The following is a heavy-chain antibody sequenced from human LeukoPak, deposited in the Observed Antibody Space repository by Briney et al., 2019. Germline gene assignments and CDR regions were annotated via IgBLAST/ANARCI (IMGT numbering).Heavy chain of an antibody. CDR3: ARDPDIF. Sequence: GGSLRLSCAASGFSFPSYWMTWVRQAPGNWLEWVANINPDGGERHYADSVKGRFTISRDNANNSLFLQMNSLRAEDTAVYYCARDPDIFWGHGTLVTVSS. J-gene: IGHJ4*01. D-gene: IGHD3-9*01. CDR2: INPDGGER. CDR1: GFSFPSYW. V-gene: IGHV3-7*03.